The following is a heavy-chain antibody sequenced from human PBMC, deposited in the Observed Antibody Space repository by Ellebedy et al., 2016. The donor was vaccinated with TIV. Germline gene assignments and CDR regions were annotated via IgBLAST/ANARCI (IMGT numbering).Heavy chain of an antibody. D-gene: IGHD3-16*01. J-gene: IGHJ3*02. Sequence: PAGSLRLSCAASRFTFSSYSMNWVRQAPGKGLEWVSSISSVSSYIYYAASVKCRFTISRDNAKNSLYLQINSLRAEDTAVYYCARDMITRNAFDIWGQGTMVTVSS. CDR1: RFTFSSYS. V-gene: IGHV3-21*01. CDR3: ARDMITRNAFDI. CDR2: ISSVSSYI.